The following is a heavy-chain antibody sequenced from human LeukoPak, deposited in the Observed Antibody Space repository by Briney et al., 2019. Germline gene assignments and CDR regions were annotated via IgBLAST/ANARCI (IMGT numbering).Heavy chain of an antibody. CDR1: GYSFTSNY. CDR3: ARQKGSSSSWSDFDY. CDR2: INPNSGGT. J-gene: IGHJ4*02. D-gene: IGHD6-13*01. Sequence: GASVKVSCKASGYSFTSNYIHWVRQAPGQGLEWMGRINPNSGGTNYAQKFQGRVTISVDTSKNQFSLKLSSVTAADTAVYYCARQKGSSSSWSDFDYWVQGTLVTVSS. V-gene: IGHV1-2*06.